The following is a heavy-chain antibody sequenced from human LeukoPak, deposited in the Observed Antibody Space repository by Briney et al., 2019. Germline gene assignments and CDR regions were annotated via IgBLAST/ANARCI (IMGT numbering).Heavy chain of an antibody. Sequence: GGFLRLSCAASGFTFSNYWMHWVRQAPGEGLVWVSRISFDGSDTAYADSVKGRFTISRDSAKNTLYLQMNSLRAEDTAVYYCAKDRGAGSYYWGQGTLVTVSS. CDR3: AKDRGAGSYY. CDR1: GFTFSNYW. J-gene: IGHJ4*02. CDR2: ISFDGSDT. V-gene: IGHV3-74*03. D-gene: IGHD3-10*01.